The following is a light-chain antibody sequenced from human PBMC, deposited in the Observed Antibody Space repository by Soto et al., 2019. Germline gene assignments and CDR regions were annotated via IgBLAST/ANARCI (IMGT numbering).Light chain of an antibody. J-gene: IGKJ1*01. CDR3: QQYNTWPRT. CDR2: GAS. V-gene: IGKV3-15*01. CDR1: QSVSTN. Sequence: EIVMTQSPATLSVPPGERATLSCRASQSVSTNFAWYQQKPGQAPRLLIYGASTRATAVPARFTASGSGTEFTLTISSLQSEDFAVYYCQQYNTWPRTFGQGTKVDNK.